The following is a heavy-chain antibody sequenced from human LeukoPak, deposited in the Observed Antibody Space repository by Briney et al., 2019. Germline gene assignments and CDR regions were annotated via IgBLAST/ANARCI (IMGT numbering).Heavy chain of an antibody. CDR1: GGSFSGYY. V-gene: IGHV4-34*01. J-gene: IGHJ4*02. CDR3: AKFAGIYDSSCFDY. CDR2: INHSGST. Sequence: SETLSLTCAVYGGSFSGYYWSWIRQPPGKGLEWIGEINHSGSTNYNPSLKSRVTISVDTSKNQFSLKLSSVTAADTAVYYCAKFAGIYDSSCFDYWGQGTLVTVSS. D-gene: IGHD3-22*01.